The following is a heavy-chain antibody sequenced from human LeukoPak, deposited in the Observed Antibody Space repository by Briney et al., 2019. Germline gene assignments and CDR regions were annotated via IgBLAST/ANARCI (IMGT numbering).Heavy chain of an antibody. CDR2: IYHSGST. CDR3: ARGYCSGGSCYFAPYYYGMDV. V-gene: IGHV4-30-2*01. Sequence: PSETLSLTCAVSGGSISSGGYSWSWIRQPPGKGLEWIGYIYHSGSTYYNPSLKSRVTVSVDRSKNQFSLKLSSVTAADTAVYYCARGYCSGGSCYFAPYYYGMDVWGKGTTVTVSS. J-gene: IGHJ6*04. CDR1: GGSISSGGYS. D-gene: IGHD2-15*01.